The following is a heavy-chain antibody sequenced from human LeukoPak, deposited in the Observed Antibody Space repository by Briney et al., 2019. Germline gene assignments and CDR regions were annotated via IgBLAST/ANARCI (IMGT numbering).Heavy chain of an antibody. CDR1: GFTFSSYG. Sequence: PGGALGLSCAASGFTFSSYGMSWVRQAPAKGLEWVSAISGSGDSTYYADSVKGRFTISRDNSKNTLYLQMNSLRAEDTAVYYCARHGSITMVRGRLRYYYMDVWGKGTTVTISS. V-gene: IGHV3-23*01. CDR2: ISGSGDST. J-gene: IGHJ6*03. D-gene: IGHD3-10*01. CDR3: ARHGSITMVRGRLRYYYMDV.